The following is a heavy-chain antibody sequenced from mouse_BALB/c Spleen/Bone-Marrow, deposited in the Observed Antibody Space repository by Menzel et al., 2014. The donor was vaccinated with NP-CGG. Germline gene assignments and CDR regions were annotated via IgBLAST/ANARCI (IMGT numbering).Heavy chain of an antibody. J-gene: IGHJ2*01. CDR1: GYTFTDYN. V-gene: IGHV1S29*02. D-gene: IGHD2-3*01. Sequence: VQLQQSGPELVKPGASVKISCKASGYTFTDYNMHWVKQSHGKSLEWIGYIYPYNGGTGYNQKFKSKATLTVDNSSSTAYMELRSLTSEDSAVYYCARLDGYYVAMDYWGQGTTLTVSS. CDR2: IYPYNGGT. CDR3: ARLDGYYVAMDY.